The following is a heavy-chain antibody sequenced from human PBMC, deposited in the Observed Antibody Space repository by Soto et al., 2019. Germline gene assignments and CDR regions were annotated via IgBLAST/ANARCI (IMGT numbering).Heavy chain of an antibody. D-gene: IGHD2-8*01. CDR2: IYYSGST. CDR1: GGSISSGDYY. V-gene: IGHV4-30-4*01. J-gene: IGHJ6*02. Sequence: QVQLQESGPGLVKPSQTLSLTCTVSGGSISSGDYYWSWIRQPPGKGLEWIGYIYYSGSTYYNPSLKSRVTISVDTSKNQFSLKLSSVTAADTAVYYCARARYCTNGVCYRFEQYGMDVWGQGTTVTVSS. CDR3: ARARYCTNGVCYRFEQYGMDV.